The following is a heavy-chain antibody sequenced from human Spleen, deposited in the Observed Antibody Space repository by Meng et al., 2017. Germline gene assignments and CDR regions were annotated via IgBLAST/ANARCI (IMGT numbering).Heavy chain of an antibody. CDR1: KFTFSSFA. CDR2: ISYDGTSK. CDR3: ARDRGLLRFLERLFDY. J-gene: IGHJ4*02. Sequence: QVQLVESGGGLVQPGSSLRLSCAASKFTFSSFAMHWVRKAPGKGLEWVAFISYDGTSKYYADSVQGRFTISRDNSENTLYLQMDSLRVEDTAVYYCARDRGLLRFLERLFDYWGQGILVTVSS. D-gene: IGHD3-3*01. V-gene: IGHV3-30-3*01.